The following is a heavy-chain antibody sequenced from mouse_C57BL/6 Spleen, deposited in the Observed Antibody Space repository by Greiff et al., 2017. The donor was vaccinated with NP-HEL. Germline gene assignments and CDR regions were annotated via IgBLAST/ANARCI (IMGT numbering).Heavy chain of an antibody. CDR1: GYAFSSYW. J-gene: IGHJ3*01. V-gene: IGHV1-80*01. D-gene: IGHD1-1*01. Sequence: QVQLQQSGAELVKPGASVKISCKASGYAFSSYWMNWVKQRPGKGLEWIGQIYPGDGATNYNGKFKGKATLTADKSSSTAYMQLSSLTSEDSAVYFCARSYDGSTLAWFAYWGQGTLVTVSA. CDR3: ARSYDGSTLAWFAY. CDR2: IYPGDGAT.